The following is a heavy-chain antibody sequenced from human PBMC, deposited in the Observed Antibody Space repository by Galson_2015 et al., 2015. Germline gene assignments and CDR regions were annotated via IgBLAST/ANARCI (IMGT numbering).Heavy chain of an antibody. D-gene: IGHD3-3*01. CDR1: GFTFGDYA. CDR3: TCGRFLEWPGTESWFDP. V-gene: IGHV3-49*03. Sequence: SLRLSCAASGFTFGDYAMSWFRQAPGKGLEWVGFIRSKAYGGTTEYAASVKGRFTISRDDSKSIAYLQMNSLKTEDTAVCYCTCGRFLEWPGTESWFDPWGQGTLVTVSS. CDR2: IRSKAYGGTT. J-gene: IGHJ5*02.